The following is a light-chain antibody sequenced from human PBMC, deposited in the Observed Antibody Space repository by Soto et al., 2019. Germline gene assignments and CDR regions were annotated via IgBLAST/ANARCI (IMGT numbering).Light chain of an antibody. CDR1: QSISSF. CDR2: AAS. CDR3: QQSYSVPCT. J-gene: IGKJ2*02. V-gene: IGKV1-39*01. Sequence: DIQMTQSPSSLSASVGDRVTITCRASQSISSFLNWYQQKPGKAPTPLIYAASSLQSGVPARFSGSGSGIDFTLTISSLQPEDFATYYCQQSYSVPCTFGQGTKLEIK.